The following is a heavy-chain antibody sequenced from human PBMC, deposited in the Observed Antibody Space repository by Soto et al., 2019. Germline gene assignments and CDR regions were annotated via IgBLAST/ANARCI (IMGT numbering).Heavy chain of an antibody. CDR1: GFTFSNAW. J-gene: IGHJ6*02. D-gene: IGHD2-2*01. CDR3: TTPLVPRYCSSTSCYSRDYGMDV. CDR2: IKSKTDGGTT. Sequence: GGSLRLSCAASGFTFSNAWMNWVRQAPGKGLEWVGRIKSKTDGGTTDYPAPVKGRFTISRDDSKNTLYLQMNSLKTEDTAVYYCTTPLVPRYCSSTSCYSRDYGMDVWGQGTTVTVSS. V-gene: IGHV3-15*07.